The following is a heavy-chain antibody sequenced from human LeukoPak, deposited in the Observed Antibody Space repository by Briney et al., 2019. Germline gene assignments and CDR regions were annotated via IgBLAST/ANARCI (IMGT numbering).Heavy chain of an antibody. J-gene: IGHJ3*02. V-gene: IGHV3-30*02. Sequence: GGSLRLSCAASGFTFSSYGMHWVRQAPGKGLEWVAFIRYDGSSKYYADSVKGRFTISRDNSKNTLYLQMNSLTAEDTAVYYCAAGTLYSNAFDIWGQGTMVTVSS. CDR3: AAGTLYSNAFDI. CDR1: GFTFSSYG. D-gene: IGHD5-12*01. CDR2: IRYDGSSK.